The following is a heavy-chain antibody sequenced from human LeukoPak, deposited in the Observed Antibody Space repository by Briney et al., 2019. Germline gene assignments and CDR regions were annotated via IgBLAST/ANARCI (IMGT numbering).Heavy chain of an antibody. Sequence: PGGSLRLSCEASGFTFRSYEMNRVRQAPGKGLEWVSFISSSGTTIYYADSVKGRFTISRDNANNSLNLQMNSLRAEDTAVYYCATARPTAETHSSSWYYFDYWGQGTLVTVSS. J-gene: IGHJ4*02. V-gene: IGHV3-48*03. D-gene: IGHD6-13*01. CDR3: ATARPTAETHSSSWYYFDY. CDR2: ISSSGTTI. CDR1: GFTFRSYE.